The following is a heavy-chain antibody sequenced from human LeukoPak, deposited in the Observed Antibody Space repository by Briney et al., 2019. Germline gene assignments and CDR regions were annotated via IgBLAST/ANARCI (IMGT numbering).Heavy chain of an antibody. CDR1: GFSLSTSGVG. CDR2: IYWDDDK. D-gene: IGHD3-9*01. V-gene: IGHV2-5*02. Sequence: ESGPTLVNPTQTLTLTCTFSGFSLSTSGVGVGWIRQPPGKALEWLALIYWDDDKRYSPSLKSRLTITKDTSKNQVVLTMTNMDPVDTATDYCAHRHYDILTGYCRGFDYWGQGTLVTVSS. CDR3: AHRHYDILTGYCRGFDY. J-gene: IGHJ4*02.